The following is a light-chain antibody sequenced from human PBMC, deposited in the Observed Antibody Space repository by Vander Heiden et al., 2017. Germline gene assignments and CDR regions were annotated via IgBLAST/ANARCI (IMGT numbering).Light chain of an antibody. Sequence: DTQMTQSPSSLSAFLGDRVTINCRASQTICSYLNWYQHKPGKAPKLLIYAASSLQSGVPSRFSGSGSGTDFTLTISSLQPEDFTTYYCQESYGTPYTFGQGTKLEIK. CDR2: AAS. CDR1: QTICSY. V-gene: IGKV1-39*01. J-gene: IGKJ2*01. CDR3: QESYGTPYT.